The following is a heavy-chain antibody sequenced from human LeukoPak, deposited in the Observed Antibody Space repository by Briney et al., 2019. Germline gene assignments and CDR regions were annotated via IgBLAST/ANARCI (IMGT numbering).Heavy chain of an antibody. CDR3: ARVHIRKNGDGGDWFDP. D-gene: IGHD4-17*01. CDR1: GGSITSNF. V-gene: IGHV4-59*01. Sequence: PSETLSLTCTVSGGSITSNFWSWIRQPPGQGLQWVAYTHYSDHTNYNPSLKSRVTISVDTSKNQLSLMLSSVSAADTAVYYCARVHIRKNGDGGDWFDPWGQGTLVTVSS. CDR2: THYSDHT. J-gene: IGHJ5*02.